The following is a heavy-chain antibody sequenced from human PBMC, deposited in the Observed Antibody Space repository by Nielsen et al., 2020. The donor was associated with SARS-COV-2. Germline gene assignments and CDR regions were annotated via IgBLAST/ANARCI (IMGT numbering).Heavy chain of an antibody. Sequence: SLKISCAASGFTFSDYYMSWIRQAPGKGLEWVSYISSSSSYTNYADSVKGRFTISRDNAKNSLYLQMNSLRAEDTAVYYCARDRVAGMMDAFDIWGQGTMVTVSS. J-gene: IGHJ3*02. V-gene: IGHV3-11*05. CDR1: GFTFSDYY. D-gene: IGHD6-19*01. CDR2: ISSSSSYT. CDR3: ARDRVAGMMDAFDI.